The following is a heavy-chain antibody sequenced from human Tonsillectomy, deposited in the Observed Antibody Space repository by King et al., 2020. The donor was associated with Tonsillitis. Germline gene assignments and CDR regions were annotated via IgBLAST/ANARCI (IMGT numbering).Heavy chain of an antibody. CDR2: INHSGST. Sequence: VQLQQWGAGLLKPSETLSLTCAVYGGSFSGYYWSWIRQPPGKGLEWIGEINHSGSTNYNPSLKSRVTISVDTSKNQFSLKLSSVTAADTAVYYCARVRRGIGGYMDVWGKGTTVTVSS. CDR1: GGSFSGYY. J-gene: IGHJ6*03. D-gene: IGHD3-16*01. V-gene: IGHV4-34*01. CDR3: ARVRRGIGGYMDV.